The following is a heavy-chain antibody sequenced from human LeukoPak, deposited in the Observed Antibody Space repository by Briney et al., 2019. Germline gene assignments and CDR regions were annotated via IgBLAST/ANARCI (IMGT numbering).Heavy chain of an antibody. V-gene: IGHV4-59*01. CDR1: GGSITNYY. Sequence: SETLSLTCTVSGGSITNYYWSWIRQPPGKGLEWIGYIYYSGSTNYNPSLKGRVTISVDTSKNQFSLGLRSVTAADTAVYYCARERRYYYGSSAYQPSYLQHWGQGTLVTVSS. D-gene: IGHD3-22*01. J-gene: IGHJ1*01. CDR2: IYYSGST. CDR3: ARERRYYYGSSAYQPSYLQH.